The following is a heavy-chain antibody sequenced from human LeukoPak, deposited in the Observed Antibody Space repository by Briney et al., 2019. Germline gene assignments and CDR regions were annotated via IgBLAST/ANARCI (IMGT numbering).Heavy chain of an antibody. J-gene: IGHJ3*01. CDR3: ARPNITSYYDSRGYDAFDV. CDR1: GYKFNAYW. CDR2: IFPDGSDT. Sequence: GESSQISCKGFGYKFNAYWIAWVRQMPGQGLEWMGIIFPDGSDTRYNLAFQGQVIISADKSVTTAYLQWSSLKASDTAMYYCARPNITSYYDSRGYDAFDVWGQGTMLTVSS. V-gene: IGHV5-51*01. D-gene: IGHD3-22*01.